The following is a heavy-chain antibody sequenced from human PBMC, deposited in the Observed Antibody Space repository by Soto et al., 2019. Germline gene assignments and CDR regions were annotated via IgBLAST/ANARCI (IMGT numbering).Heavy chain of an antibody. J-gene: IGHJ4*02. V-gene: IGHV2-26*01. CDR1: GFSLSNARMG. Sequence: QDTLKESGPVLVKPTETLTLTCTVSGFSLSNARMGVSWIRQPPGKALEWLAHIFSNDEKSYSTSLKSRLINSTDTSKSQVVLTMTNMDPVDTATYYCARIGSYYYGSGSYSPLFYFDYWCQGTLVTVSS. CDR2: IFSNDEK. CDR3: ARIGSYYYGSGSYSPLFYFDY. D-gene: IGHD3-10*01.